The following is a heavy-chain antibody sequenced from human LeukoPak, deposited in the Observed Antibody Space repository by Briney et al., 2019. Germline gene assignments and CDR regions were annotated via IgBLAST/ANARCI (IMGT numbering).Heavy chain of an antibody. CDR3: ARFPVGATPFDY. V-gene: IGHV3-74*01. Sequence: GGSLRLSCAASGFTFSNYFMHWVRQPPGKGLVWVSRIKDDGTTNYADSVKGRFTISRDNAKNTVYLQMNSLRAEDTAVYYCARFPVGATPFDYWGQGTLVTVSS. CDR1: GFTFSNYF. CDR2: IKDDGTT. J-gene: IGHJ4*02. D-gene: IGHD1-26*01.